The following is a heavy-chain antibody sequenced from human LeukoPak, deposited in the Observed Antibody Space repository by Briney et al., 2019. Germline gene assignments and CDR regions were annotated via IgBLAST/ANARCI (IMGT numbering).Heavy chain of an antibody. Sequence: SETLSLTCTVSGGSISSYYWRWIRQPPGKGLEWIGYIYYSGSTNYNPSLKSRVTISVDTSKNQFSLKLSSVTAADTAVYYCARAYDFWSGYPSAFDIWGQGTMVTVSS. D-gene: IGHD3-3*01. V-gene: IGHV4-59*01. CDR3: ARAYDFWSGYPSAFDI. J-gene: IGHJ3*02. CDR1: GGSISSYY. CDR2: IYYSGST.